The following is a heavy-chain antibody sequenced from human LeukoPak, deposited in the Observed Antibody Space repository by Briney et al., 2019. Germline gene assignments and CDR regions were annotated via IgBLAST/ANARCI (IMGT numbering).Heavy chain of an antibody. V-gene: IGHV3-9*02. CDR1: GFSSSDYW. Sequence: GGSLRLSCAASGFSSSDYWMHWVRHAPGKGLEWVSGISWNSGSIGYADSVKGRFTISRDNAKNSLYLQMNSLRAEDTALYYCAKDISGVAAAVVSFDYWGQGTLVTVSS. CDR2: ISWNSGSI. D-gene: IGHD6-13*01. J-gene: IGHJ4*02. CDR3: AKDISGVAAAVVSFDY.